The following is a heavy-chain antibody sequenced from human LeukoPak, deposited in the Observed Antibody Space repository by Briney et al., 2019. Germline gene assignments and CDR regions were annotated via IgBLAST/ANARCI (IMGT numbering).Heavy chain of an antibody. CDR2: ISYDGSNK. D-gene: IGHD1-26*01. V-gene: IGHV3-30-3*01. CDR3: ARDGYSGSPHPGDDAFDI. Sequence: PGGSLRLSCAASGFTFSIYAMHWVRQAPGKGLEWVAVISYDGSNKYYADSVKGRFTISRDNSKNTLYLQMNSLRAEDTAVYYCARDGYSGSPHPGDDAFDIWGQGTMVTVSS. J-gene: IGHJ3*02. CDR1: GFTFSIYA.